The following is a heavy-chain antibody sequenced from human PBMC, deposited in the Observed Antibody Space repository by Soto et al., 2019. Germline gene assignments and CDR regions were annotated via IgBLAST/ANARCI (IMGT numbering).Heavy chain of an antibody. V-gene: IGHV3-33*01. CDR3: ARPRNRWAIFGVVPPVDYYYGMDV. Sequence: GGSLRLSCAASGFTFSSYGMHWVRQAPGKGLEWVAVIWYDGSNKYYADSVKGRFTISRDNSKNTLYLQMNSLRAEDTAVYYCARPRNRWAIFGVVPPVDYYYGMDVWGQGTTVTVSS. CDR1: GFTFSSYG. J-gene: IGHJ6*02. D-gene: IGHD3-3*01. CDR2: IWYDGSNK.